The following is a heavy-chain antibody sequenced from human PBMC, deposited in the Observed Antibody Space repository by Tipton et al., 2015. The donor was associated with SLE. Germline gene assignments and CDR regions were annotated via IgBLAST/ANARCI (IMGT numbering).Heavy chain of an antibody. Sequence: QVQLVQSGGEVKKPGASVKVSCKCSGYVFVSFGITWVRKAPGQGLEWMGWINTYSGHTEYAQKFQDRVTMTTDTSTDTVYLEMRSLRSDDTAVYYCARDHYGAGTYHNWFDTWGQGTLVTVSS. CDR2: INTYSGHT. CDR1: GYVFVSFG. D-gene: IGHD3-10*01. V-gene: IGHV1-18*01. J-gene: IGHJ5*02. CDR3: ARDHYGAGTYHNWFDT.